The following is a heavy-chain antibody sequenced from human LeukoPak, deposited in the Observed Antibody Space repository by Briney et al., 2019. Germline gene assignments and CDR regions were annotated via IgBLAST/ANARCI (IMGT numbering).Heavy chain of an antibody. J-gene: IGHJ6*03. CDR1: GGSISSSSYY. CDR3: ARDRFSDLSDSQTIYYYYYMDV. CDR2: IYYSGST. Sequence: SETLSLTCTVSGGSISSSSYYWGWIRQPPGKGLEWIGSIYYSGSTYYNPSLKSRVTISVDTSKNQFSLKLSSVTAADTAVYYCARDRFSDLSDSQTIYYYYYMDVWGKGTTVTVSS. V-gene: IGHV4-39*07. D-gene: IGHD3-3*01.